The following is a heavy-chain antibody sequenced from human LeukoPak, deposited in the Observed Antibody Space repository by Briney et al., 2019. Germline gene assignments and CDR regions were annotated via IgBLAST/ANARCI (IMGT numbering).Heavy chain of an antibody. Sequence: ASVRVSRKASGYTFTSFDISWVRQAPGQGLEWMGGIIPIFGTANYAQKFQGRVTITADESPSTAYMELSSLRSEDTAVYYCARGVVVPAAIPFGSTVTESYYFDYWGQGTLVTVSS. CDR3: ARGVVVPAAIPFGSTVTESYYFDY. CDR2: IIPIFGTA. D-gene: IGHD2-2*01. J-gene: IGHJ4*02. V-gene: IGHV1-69*13. CDR1: GYTFTSFD.